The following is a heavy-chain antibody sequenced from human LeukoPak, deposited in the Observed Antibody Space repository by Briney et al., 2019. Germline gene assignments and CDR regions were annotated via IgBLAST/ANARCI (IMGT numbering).Heavy chain of an antibody. D-gene: IGHD2-21*02. Sequence: ASVKVSCKASGFTFTGYYIHWVRQAPGQGLEWMGYINPHSGGTNSPQKFQGRVTMTTDTSISAAYMEMSSLISDDTAMYYCVREGNELLSKNFDYWGQGTLVTVSS. CDR1: GFTFTGYY. CDR2: INPHSGGT. CDR3: VREGNELLSKNFDY. J-gene: IGHJ4*02. V-gene: IGHV1-2*02.